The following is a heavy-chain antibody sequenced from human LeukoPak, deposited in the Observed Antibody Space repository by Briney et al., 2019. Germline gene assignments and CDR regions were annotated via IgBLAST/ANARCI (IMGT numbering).Heavy chain of an antibody. J-gene: IGHJ4*02. CDR1: GFTFSSYA. V-gene: IGHV3-23*01. D-gene: IGHD6-19*01. CDR2: ISGSGGST. Sequence: GGSLRLSCAASGFTFSSYAMSWVRQAPGKGLEWVSGISGSGGSTYCADSVKGRFTISRDNSKNTLSLQMNSLRAEDTALYYCARGKGIAVSSFDYWGQGTLVTVSS. CDR3: ARGKGIAVSSFDY.